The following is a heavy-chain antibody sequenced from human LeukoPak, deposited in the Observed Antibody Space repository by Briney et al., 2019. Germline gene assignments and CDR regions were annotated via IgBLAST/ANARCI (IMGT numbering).Heavy chain of an antibody. D-gene: IGHD4-17*01. CDR1: GFTSSSYS. CDR2: ISSSSSYT. V-gene: IGHV3-21*01. CDR3: ARLTTVTTSYYYYGMDV. Sequence: GGSLRLSCAASGFTSSSYSMNWVRQAPGQGLVGVSSISSSSSYTYYADSVKGRFTISRDNAKNSLYLQMNSLRAEDTAVYYCARLTTVTTSYYYYGMDVWGQGTTVTVSS. J-gene: IGHJ6*02.